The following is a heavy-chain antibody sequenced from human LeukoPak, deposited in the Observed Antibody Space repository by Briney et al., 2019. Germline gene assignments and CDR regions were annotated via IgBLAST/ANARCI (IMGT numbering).Heavy chain of an antibody. CDR1: GGSISSYY. V-gene: IGHV4-59*01. J-gene: IGHJ4*02. CDR2: IYYSGST. D-gene: IGHD3-9*01. CDR3: ASFYDILTGIDY. Sequence: SETLSLTCTVSGGSISSYYWSWIRQPPGKGLEWIGYIYYSGSTNYNPSLKSRVTISVDTSKNQFSLKLSSVTAADTAVYYCASFYDILTGIDYWGQGTRVTVSS.